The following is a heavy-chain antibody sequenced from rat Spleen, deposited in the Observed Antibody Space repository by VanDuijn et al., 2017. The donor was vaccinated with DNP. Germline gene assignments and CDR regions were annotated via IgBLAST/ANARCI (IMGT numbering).Heavy chain of an antibody. D-gene: IGHD1-12*02. V-gene: IGHV5S11*01. CDR2: ISTSGGST. J-gene: IGHJ2*01. CDR1: GFTFSNYD. CDR3: ASSMGSYYPYYFDY. Sequence: EVQLVESGGGLVQPGRSLKLSCAASGFTFSNYDMAWVRQAPTKGLEWVASISTSGGSTYYRDSVKGRFTISRDNAKSTLYLQMDSLRSEETATYYCASSMGSYYPYYFDYWGQGVMVTVSS.